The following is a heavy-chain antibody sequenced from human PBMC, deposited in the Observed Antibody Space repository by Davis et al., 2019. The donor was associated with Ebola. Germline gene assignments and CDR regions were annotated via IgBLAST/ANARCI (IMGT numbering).Heavy chain of an antibody. J-gene: IGHJ3*02. CDR2: IYYSVNT. V-gene: IGHV4-59*01. D-gene: IGHD1-1*01. Sequence: PSETLSLTCTVSGGSISSYYWTWIRQPPGKGLEWIGCIYYSVNTNYNPSLKSRVAISVDTSKNHFSLKLRSVTAADTAVYYCAKYTGPGAFDIWGQGTMVTVSS. CDR3: AKYTGPGAFDI. CDR1: GGSISSYY.